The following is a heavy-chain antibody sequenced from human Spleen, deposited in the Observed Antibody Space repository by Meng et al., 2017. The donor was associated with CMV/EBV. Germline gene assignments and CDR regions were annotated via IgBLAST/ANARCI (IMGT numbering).Heavy chain of an antibody. J-gene: IGHJ3*02. CDR1: GISFGSRD. V-gene: IGHV3-23*05. Sequence: GISFGSRDGGWVRRDPGRGLQWVSANDNAGTSTYYANSVKNQVTISRDNSKNTLYLQMSSPRAEDTAVYYCATYSGSYYRYDTFDIWGQGTMVTVSS. CDR2: NDNAGTST. CDR3: ATYSGSYYRYDTFDI. D-gene: IGHD1-26*01.